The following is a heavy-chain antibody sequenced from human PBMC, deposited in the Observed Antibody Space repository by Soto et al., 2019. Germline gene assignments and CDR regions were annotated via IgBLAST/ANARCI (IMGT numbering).Heavy chain of an antibody. CDR2: ISGSGGST. J-gene: IGHJ4*02. V-gene: IGHV3-23*01. D-gene: IGHD6-19*01. Sequence: GGSLRLSCAASGFTFSSYAMSWVRQAPGKGLEWVSAISGSGGSTYYADSVKGRFTISRDNSKNTLYLQMNSLRAEDTAVYYCAKGGPTQWLVCSSQFDYWGQGTLVTV. CDR3: AKGGPTQWLVCSSQFDY. CDR1: GFTFSSYA.